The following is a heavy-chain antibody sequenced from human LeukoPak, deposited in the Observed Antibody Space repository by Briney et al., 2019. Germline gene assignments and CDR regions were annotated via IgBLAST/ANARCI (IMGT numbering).Heavy chain of an antibody. D-gene: IGHD1-1*01. CDR2: VRSKAYGETA. CDR3: TRDRGAYNLYDY. J-gene: IGHJ4*02. V-gene: IGHV3-49*03. Sequence: GGSLRLSCTASGFTFGDYAMSWIRQAPGKGLEWVGFVRSKAYGETADYAASVKGRFTISRDDSKAIAYLQMNSLKTEDTAVYHCTRDRGAYNLYDYWGQGTLVTVSS. CDR1: GFTFGDYA.